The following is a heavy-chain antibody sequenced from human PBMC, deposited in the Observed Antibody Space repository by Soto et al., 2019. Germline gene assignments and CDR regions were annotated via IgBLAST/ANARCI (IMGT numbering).Heavy chain of an antibody. CDR3: AAGYGDYGPYYYGMDV. J-gene: IGHJ6*02. Sequence: QVQLVQSGAEVKKPGSSVKVSCKASGGTFSSYAISWVRQAPGQGLEWMGGIIPIFGTANYAQKLQGRVTITADKSTSTAYMELSSLRSEDTAVYYCAAGYGDYGPYYYGMDVWGQGTTVTVSS. D-gene: IGHD4-17*01. CDR1: GGTFSSYA. V-gene: IGHV1-69*06. CDR2: IIPIFGTA.